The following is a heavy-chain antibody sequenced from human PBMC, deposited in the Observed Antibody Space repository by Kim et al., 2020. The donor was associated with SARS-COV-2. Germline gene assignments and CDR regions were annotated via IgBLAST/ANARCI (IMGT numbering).Heavy chain of an antibody. D-gene: IGHD3-22*01. V-gene: IGHV1-46*01. Sequence: ASVKVSCKASGYTFTSYYMHWVRQAPGQGLEWMGIINPSGGSTSYAQKFQGRVTMTRDTSTSTVYMELSSLRSEDTAVYYCARDPFSTYYYDSSGYNLEFDYWGQGTLVTVSS. CDR3: ARDPFSTYYYDSSGYNLEFDY. CDR1: GYTFTSYY. CDR2: INPSGGST. J-gene: IGHJ4*02.